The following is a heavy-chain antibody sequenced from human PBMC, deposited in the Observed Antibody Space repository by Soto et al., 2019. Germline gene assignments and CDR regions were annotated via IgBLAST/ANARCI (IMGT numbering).Heavy chain of an antibody. D-gene: IGHD6-13*01. J-gene: IGHJ6*02. CDR1: GGSISSGDYY. CDR2: IYYSGST. Sequence: SETLSLTCAVSGGSISSGDYYWSWIRQPPGKGLEWIGYIYYSGSTYYNPSLKSRVTISVDTSKNQFSLKLSSVTAADTAVYYCARDSGSSSDPVYYYYYGMDVWGQGTTVTVSS. CDR3: ARDSGSSSDPVYYYYYGMDV. V-gene: IGHV4-30-4*01.